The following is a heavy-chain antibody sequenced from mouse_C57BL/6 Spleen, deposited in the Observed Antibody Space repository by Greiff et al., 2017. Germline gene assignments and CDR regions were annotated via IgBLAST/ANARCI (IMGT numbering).Heavy chain of an antibody. CDR2: IHPNSGST. D-gene: IGHD2-1*01. J-gene: IGHJ2*01. CDR1: GYTFTSYW. CDR3: ARGGVYPYYFDY. V-gene: IGHV1-64*01. Sequence: VQLQQPGAELVKPGASVKLSCKASGYTFTSYWMHWVKQRPGQGLEWIGMIHPNSGSTNYNEKFKSKATLTVDKSSSTAYMQLSSLTSEDSAVYYCARGGVYPYYFDYWGQGTTLTVSS.